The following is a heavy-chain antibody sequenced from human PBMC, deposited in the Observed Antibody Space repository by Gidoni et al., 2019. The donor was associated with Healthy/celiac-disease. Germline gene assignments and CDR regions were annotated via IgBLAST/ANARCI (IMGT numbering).Heavy chain of an antibody. CDR1: GYSISSRYY. CDR2: IYHSGST. CDR3: ARAGDYYGSGSYYRWWFDP. D-gene: IGHD3-10*01. Sequence: QVQLQESGPGLVQPSETLSLTCTVSGYSISSRYYWGWLRQPPGKGLEWIGSIYHSGSTYYNPSRKSRVTIAVDTSKNQFSLKLSSVTAADTAVYYCARAGDYYGSGSYYRWWFDPWGQGTLVTVSS. V-gene: IGHV4-38-2*02. J-gene: IGHJ5*02.